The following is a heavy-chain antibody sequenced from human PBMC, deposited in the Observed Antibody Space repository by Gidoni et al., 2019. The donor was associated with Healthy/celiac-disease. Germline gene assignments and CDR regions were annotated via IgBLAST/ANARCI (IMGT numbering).Heavy chain of an antibody. CDR3: ARVARYYDFWSGYPPVGNWFDP. CDR2: INHSGST. Sequence: QVQLQQWGAGLLKPSETLSLTCAVYGGSFSGYYWSWIRQPPGKGLEWIGEINHSGSTNYNPSLKSRVTISVDTSKNQFSLKLSSVTAADTAVYYCARVARYYDFWSGYPPVGNWFDPWGQGTLVTVSS. CDR1: GGSFSGYY. J-gene: IGHJ5*02. V-gene: IGHV4-34*01. D-gene: IGHD3-3*01.